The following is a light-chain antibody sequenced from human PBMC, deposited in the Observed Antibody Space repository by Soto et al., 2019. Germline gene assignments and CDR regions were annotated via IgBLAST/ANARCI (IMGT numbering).Light chain of an antibody. CDR1: SGHSSYA. V-gene: IGLV4-69*01. Sequence: QLVLTQSPSASASLGASVKLTCTLSSGHSSYAIAWHQQQPEKGPRYLMKLNSDGSHSKGDGIPDRFSASSSGAERYLTISSLQSEDEADYYCQTWGTGFWLFGGGTKVTVL. CDR3: QTWGTGFWL. CDR2: LNSDGSH. J-gene: IGLJ3*02.